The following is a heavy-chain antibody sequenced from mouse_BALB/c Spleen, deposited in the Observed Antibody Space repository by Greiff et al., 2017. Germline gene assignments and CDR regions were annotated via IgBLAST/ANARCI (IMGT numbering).Heavy chain of an antibody. Sequence: EVQLVESGGGLVQPGGSLRLSCATSGFTFTDYYMSWVRQPPGKALEWLGFIRNKANGYTTEYSASVKGRFTISRDNSQSILYLQMNTLRAEDSATYYCAREYGNYGGFDYWGQGTTLTVSS. CDR1: GFTFTDYY. CDR3: AREYGNYGGFDY. CDR2: IRNKANGYTT. D-gene: IGHD2-10*02. J-gene: IGHJ2*01. V-gene: IGHV7-3*02.